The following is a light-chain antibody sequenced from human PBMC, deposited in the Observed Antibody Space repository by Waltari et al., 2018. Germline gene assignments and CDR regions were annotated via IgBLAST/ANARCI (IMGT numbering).Light chain of an antibody. Sequence: DIQMTQSQSSLSASVGDRVTITCRASQSIRTYLNWYQQIPGKAPKLLIYATSNLQSGVPSRFSGSGSGTHFTLTISSLQPEDFSIYYCQQSYTSPWTFGQGTRVEIK. CDR1: QSIRTY. CDR2: ATS. CDR3: QQSYTSPWT. J-gene: IGKJ1*01. V-gene: IGKV1-39*01.